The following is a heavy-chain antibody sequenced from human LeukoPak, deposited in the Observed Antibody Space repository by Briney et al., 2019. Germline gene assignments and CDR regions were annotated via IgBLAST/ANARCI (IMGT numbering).Heavy chain of an antibody. J-gene: IGHJ4*02. D-gene: IGHD4-17*01. CDR1: GFTFSDYY. Sequence: GGSLRLSCAASGFTFSDYYMSWIRQAPGKGLEWDSYISSSGSTIYYADSVKGRFTISRDNAKYSLNLQMNSLRAEDTAVYYCAREASYGVTTIDYLGQGTLVTVSS. V-gene: IGHV3-11*04. CDR2: ISSSGSTI. CDR3: AREASYGVTTIDY.